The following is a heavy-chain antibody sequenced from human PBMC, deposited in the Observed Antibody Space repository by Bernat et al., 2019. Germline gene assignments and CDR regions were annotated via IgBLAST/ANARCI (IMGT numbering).Heavy chain of an antibody. CDR2: IWYDGSNK. CDR3: ARDLAAAGNDAFDI. V-gene: IGHV3-33*01. Sequence: QVQLVESGGGVVQPGRFLRLSCAASGFTFSSYGMHWVRQAPGKGLEWVAVIWYDGSNKYYADSVKGRFTISRDNSKNTLYLQMNSLRAEDTAVYYCARDLAAAGNDAFDIWGQGTMVTVSS. CDR1: GFTFSSYG. D-gene: IGHD6-13*01. J-gene: IGHJ3*02.